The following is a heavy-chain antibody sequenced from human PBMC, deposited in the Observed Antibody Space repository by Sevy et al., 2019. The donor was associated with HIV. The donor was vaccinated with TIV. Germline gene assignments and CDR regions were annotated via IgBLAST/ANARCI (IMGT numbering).Heavy chain of an antibody. V-gene: IGHV3-23*01. D-gene: IGHD2-2*01. CDR3: ATLGYCSSTSCYLSGFDP. Sequence: GGSLRLSCAASGFTFSSYAMSWVRQAPGKGLEWVSAISGSGGSTYYADSLKGRFTISRDNSKNTLYLQMNRLRAEDTAVYYCATLGYCSSTSCYLSGFDPWGQGTLVTASS. J-gene: IGHJ5*02. CDR2: ISGSGGST. CDR1: GFTFSSYA.